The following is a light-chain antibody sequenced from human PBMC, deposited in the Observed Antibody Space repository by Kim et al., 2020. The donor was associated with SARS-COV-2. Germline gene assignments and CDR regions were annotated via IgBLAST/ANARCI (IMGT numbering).Light chain of an antibody. CDR2: NVN. J-gene: IGLJ1*01. Sequence: QSALTQPASVSGSPGQSITISCTGTSSDVGGHNTISWYQQHPGKVPKVIIYNVNKRPSGISDRISGSKSGNTASLTISGLQAEDEAHYFCSSYTLSQTYVFGTGTQLTVL. V-gene: IGLV2-14*03. CDR3: SSYTLSQTYV. CDR1: SSDVGGHNT.